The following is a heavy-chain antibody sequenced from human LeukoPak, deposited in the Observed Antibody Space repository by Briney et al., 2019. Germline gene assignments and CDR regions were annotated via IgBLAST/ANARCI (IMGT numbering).Heavy chain of an antibody. J-gene: IGHJ5*02. CDR2: INHSGST. CDR3: ARGYYYDSSGYRWFDP. D-gene: IGHD3-22*01. Sequence: GSLRLSCAASGFIINDYYMTWIRQPPGKGLEWIGEINHSGSTNYNPSLKSRVTISVDTSKNQFSLKLSSVTAADTAVYYCARGYYYDSSGYRWFDPWGQGTLVTVSS. CDR1: GFIINDYY. V-gene: IGHV4-34*01.